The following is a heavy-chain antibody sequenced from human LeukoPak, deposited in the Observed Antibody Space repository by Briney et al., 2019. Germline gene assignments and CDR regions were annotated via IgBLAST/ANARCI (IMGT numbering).Heavy chain of an antibody. D-gene: IGHD1-14*01. CDR1: GYSFTNYW. Sequence: GESLKISCKGSGYSFTNYWIGWVRQMPGKGLEWMGIIYPGDSDTRYIPSFQGQVTISADKSINTAYLQWSGLKASDTAVYYCARHVTTASAARGFDIWGQGAMVTVSS. CDR3: ARHVTTASAARGFDI. V-gene: IGHV5-51*01. CDR2: IYPGDSDT. J-gene: IGHJ3*02.